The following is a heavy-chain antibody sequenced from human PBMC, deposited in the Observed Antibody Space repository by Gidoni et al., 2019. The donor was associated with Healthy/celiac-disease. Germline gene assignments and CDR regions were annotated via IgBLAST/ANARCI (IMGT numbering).Heavy chain of an antibody. V-gene: IGHV3-7*03. Sequence: EVQLVESGGGLVQPGGSLRLSCAASGFTFSSYWMSWVRQAPGKGLEWVANIKQDGSEKYYVDSVKGRFTISRDNAKNSLYLQMNSLRAEDTAVYYCARDLDGLRFLEWLQYGYFDYWGQGTLVTVSS. J-gene: IGHJ4*02. D-gene: IGHD3-3*01. CDR1: GFTFSSYW. CDR2: IKQDGSEK. CDR3: ARDLDGLRFLEWLQYGYFDY.